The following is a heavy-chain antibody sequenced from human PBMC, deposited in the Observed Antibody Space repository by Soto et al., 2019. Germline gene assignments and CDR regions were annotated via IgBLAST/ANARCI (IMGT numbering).Heavy chain of an antibody. J-gene: IGHJ5*02. CDR2: IFWDDDK. CDR3: AHSACGYDYYFDP. D-gene: IGHD5-12*01. CDR1: GFSLSTRGMG. Sequence: QITLKESGPTLVKPTQTLTLTCSFSGFSLSTRGMGVGWIRQPPGKALEWLALIFWDDDKWYSTSLRSRPNITEDTSKDQAVLTMTNMDTVDTATYYCAHSACGYDYYFDPWGQGTLVTVSS. V-gene: IGHV2-5*02.